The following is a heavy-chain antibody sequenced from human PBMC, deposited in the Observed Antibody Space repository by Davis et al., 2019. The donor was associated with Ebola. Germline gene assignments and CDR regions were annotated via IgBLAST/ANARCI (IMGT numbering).Heavy chain of an antibody. V-gene: IGHV1-18*01. J-gene: IGHJ6*04. Sequence: ASVKVSCKTSGGTFTNYAVNWVRQAPGQGLEWMGWINPHNGNTNYAQNVQGRVIMTTDTATTTAYMEVGGLRSDDTAVYYCARSGLSFGVVKYHYGMDVWGKGTTVTVSS. D-gene: IGHD3-3*01. CDR1: GGTFTNYA. CDR3: ARSGLSFGVVKYHYGMDV. CDR2: INPHNGNT.